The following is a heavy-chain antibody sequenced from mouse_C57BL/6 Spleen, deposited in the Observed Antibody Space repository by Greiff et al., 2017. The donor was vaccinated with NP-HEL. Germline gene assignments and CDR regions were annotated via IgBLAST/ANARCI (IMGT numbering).Heavy chain of an antibody. CDR2: ISSGGDYI. V-gene: IGHV5-9-1*02. D-gene: IGHD2-2*01. CDR3: TRVRVVTFAY. Sequence: EVQGVESGEGLVKPGGSLKLSCAASGFTFSSYAMSWVRQTPEKRLEWVAYISSGGDYIYYADTVKGRFTISRDNARNTLYLQMSSLKSEDTAMYYCTRVRVVTFAYWGQGTLVTVSA. J-gene: IGHJ3*01. CDR1: GFTFSSYA.